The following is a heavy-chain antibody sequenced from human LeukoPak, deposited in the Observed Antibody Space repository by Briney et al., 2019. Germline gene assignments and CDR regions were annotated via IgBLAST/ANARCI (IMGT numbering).Heavy chain of an antibody. D-gene: IGHD3-9*01. CDR3: ARNFEWLLENNWFDP. CDR2: ISAYNGNT. Sequence: GASVRVSCKASGYTFTSYGISWVRQAPGQGLEWMGWISAYNGNTNYVQKLQGRVTMTTDTSTSTAYMELRSLRSDDTAVYYCARNFEWLLENNWFDPWGQGTLDTVSS. V-gene: IGHV1-18*01. J-gene: IGHJ5*02. CDR1: GYTFTSYG.